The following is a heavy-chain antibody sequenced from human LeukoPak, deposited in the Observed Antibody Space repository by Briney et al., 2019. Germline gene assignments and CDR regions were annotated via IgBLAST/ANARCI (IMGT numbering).Heavy chain of an antibody. D-gene: IGHD3-22*01. CDR2: INHSGST. Sequence: SETLSLTCAVYGGSFSGYYWSWLRQPPGKGLEWIGEINHSGSTNYNPSLKSRVTISVDTSKNQFSLKLSSVTAADTAVYYCARKGSPGSGYYRRAFDIWGQGTMVTVSS. J-gene: IGHJ3*02. CDR3: ARKGSPGSGYYRRAFDI. V-gene: IGHV4-34*01. CDR1: GGSFSGYY.